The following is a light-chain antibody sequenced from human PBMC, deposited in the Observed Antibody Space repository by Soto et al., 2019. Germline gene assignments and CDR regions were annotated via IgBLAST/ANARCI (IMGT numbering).Light chain of an antibody. J-gene: IGKJ3*01. CDR2: GAS. CDR3: QQYGTSPFT. CDR1: QTVNNNY. V-gene: IGKV3-20*01. Sequence: EIVLTQSPGTLSLSPGERATLSCRASQTVNNNYLTWYQQTPGQAHRLLIYGASSRATGIPDKFSDSGSGTDFTLTISRLEPEDFAVYYCQQYGTSPFTFGPGPKVDI.